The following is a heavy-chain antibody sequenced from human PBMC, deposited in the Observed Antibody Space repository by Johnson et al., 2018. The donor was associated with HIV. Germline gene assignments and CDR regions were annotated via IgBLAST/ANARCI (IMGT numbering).Heavy chain of an antibody. CDR2: VNWNGGNT. CDR1: GFKFDNYG. Sequence: VQVLESGGGVVRPGGSLRLSCAASGFKFDNYGMTWIRQAPGKGLEWLSGVNWNGGNTGYADSVKGRFTISRDNAKNFVYLQMNSLRAEDTALYYCATVAVTGTDDAFDVWGQGTMVTVSS. J-gene: IGHJ3*01. CDR3: ATVAVTGTDDAFDV. V-gene: IGHV3-20*04. D-gene: IGHD1-1*01.